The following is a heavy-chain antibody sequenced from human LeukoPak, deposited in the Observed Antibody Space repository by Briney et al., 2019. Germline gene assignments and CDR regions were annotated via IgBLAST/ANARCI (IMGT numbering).Heavy chain of an antibody. D-gene: IGHD5-12*01. V-gene: IGHV1-3*01. Sequence: GASVKVSCKASGYTFTNYAMHWVRQAPGQRLEWMGWINAGNGNTKYSQKFQGRVTITRDTSASTAYMELSSLRSEDTAVYYRARDTVATIGGIDYWGQGTLVTVSS. CDR1: GYTFTNYA. J-gene: IGHJ4*02. CDR2: INAGNGNT. CDR3: ARDTVATIGGIDY.